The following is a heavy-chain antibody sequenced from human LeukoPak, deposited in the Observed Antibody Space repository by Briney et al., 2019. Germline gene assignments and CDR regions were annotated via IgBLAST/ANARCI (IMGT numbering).Heavy chain of an antibody. Sequence: GSSVKVSCKASGGTFSSYGISWVRQAPGQGLEWMGGIIPIFGTANYAQKFQGRVTTTADESTSTAYMELSSLRSEDTAVYYCAGTIDYYGSGSYYKLGYWGQGTLVTVSS. CDR2: IIPIFGTA. J-gene: IGHJ4*02. CDR3: AGTIDYYGSGSYYKLGY. V-gene: IGHV1-69*01. D-gene: IGHD3-10*01. CDR1: GGTFSSYG.